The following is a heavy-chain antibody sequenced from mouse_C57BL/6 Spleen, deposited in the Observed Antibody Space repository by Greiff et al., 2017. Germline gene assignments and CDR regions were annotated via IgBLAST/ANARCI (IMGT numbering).Heavy chain of an antibody. J-gene: IGHJ2*01. CDR3: TRDYYGSSVFDY. CDR2: IDPGTGGT. Sequence: QVQLQQSGAELVRPGASVTLSCKASGYTFTDYEMHWVKQTPVHGLDWIGAIDPGTGGTAYNQKFKGKAILTADKSSSTAYMELSSLTSEDSAVYYCTRDYYGSSVFDYWGQGPTLTVAS. CDR1: GYTFTDYE. D-gene: IGHD1-1*01. V-gene: IGHV1-15*01.